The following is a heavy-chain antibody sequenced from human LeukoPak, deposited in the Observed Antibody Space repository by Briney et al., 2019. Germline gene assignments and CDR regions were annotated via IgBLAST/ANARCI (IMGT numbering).Heavy chain of an antibody. CDR2: IYSGGST. CDR1: GFTVSSNY. CDR3: AKVPYDSSGSHKRSGAAFDI. D-gene: IGHD3-22*01. V-gene: IGHV3-66*01. Sequence: PGGSLRLSCAASGFTVSSNYMSWVRQAPGNGLEWVSVIYSGGSTYYADSVKGRFTISRDNSKNTLYLQMNSLRAEDTAVYYCAKVPYDSSGSHKRSGAAFDIWGQGTMVTVSS. J-gene: IGHJ3*02.